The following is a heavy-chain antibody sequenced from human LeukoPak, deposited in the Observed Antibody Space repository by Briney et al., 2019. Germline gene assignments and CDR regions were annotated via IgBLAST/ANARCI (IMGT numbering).Heavy chain of an antibody. Sequence: SETLSLTCTVSGGSIRSSSYYWGWIRQPPGKGLEWIGSIYYSGSTYYNPSLKSRVTISVDTSKNQFSLKLSSVTAADTAVYYCARVSIQLAYCGGDCYSFDYWGQGTLVTVSS. CDR2: IYYSGST. V-gene: IGHV4-39*07. CDR3: ARVSIQLAYCGGDCYSFDY. CDR1: GGSIRSSSYY. J-gene: IGHJ4*02. D-gene: IGHD2-21*02.